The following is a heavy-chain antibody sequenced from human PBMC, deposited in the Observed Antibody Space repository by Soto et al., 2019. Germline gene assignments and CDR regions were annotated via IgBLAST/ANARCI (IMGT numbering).Heavy chain of an antibody. Sequence: PGGSLRLSYAASGFTFSSYAMSWVRQAQGKRLKWVSAISGSGGSTYYADSVKGRFTISRDNSKNTLYLQMNSLRAEDTAVYYCAKGSVYDFWSGYYRGWFDPWGQGTLVTVSS. CDR3: AKGSVYDFWSGYYRGWFDP. CDR2: ISGSGGST. J-gene: IGHJ5*02. CDR1: GFTFSSYA. D-gene: IGHD3-3*01. V-gene: IGHV3-23*01.